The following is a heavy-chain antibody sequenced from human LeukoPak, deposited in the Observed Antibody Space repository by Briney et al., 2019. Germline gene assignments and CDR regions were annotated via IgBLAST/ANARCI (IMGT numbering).Heavy chain of an antibody. V-gene: IGHV3-23*01. CDR3: AKDIVSGSYYYFDY. Sequence: GGSLRLSCAASGFTFNNAWMNWVRQAPGKGLEWVSAISSSGGSTYYADSVKGRFTISRDNSKNTLYLQMDSLRADDTAVYYCAKDIVSGSYYYFDYWGQGTLVTVSS. D-gene: IGHD1-26*01. CDR1: GFTFNNAW. J-gene: IGHJ4*02. CDR2: ISSSGGST.